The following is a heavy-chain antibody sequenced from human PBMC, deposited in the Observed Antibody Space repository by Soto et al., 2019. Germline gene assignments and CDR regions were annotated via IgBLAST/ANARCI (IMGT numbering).Heavy chain of an antibody. D-gene: IGHD1-1*01. J-gene: IGHJ3*02. CDR1: GFTVSSNY. CDR3: ARTVVDAAAGTDAFDI. V-gene: IGHV3-53*02. CDR2: LYPSGAT. Sequence: EVQLVETGGGLIQPGGSLRLSCAASGFTVSSNYMSWVRQVPGKGLEWLSVLYPSGATYYPDSVKGRFTISRDNSRNTLYLQMNSLRADDTAMYYCARTVVDAAAGTDAFDIWGPGTMVTVSS.